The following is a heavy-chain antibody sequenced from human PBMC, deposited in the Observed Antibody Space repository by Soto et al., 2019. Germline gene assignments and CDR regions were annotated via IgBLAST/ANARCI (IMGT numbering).Heavy chain of an antibody. D-gene: IGHD5-18*01. CDR3: ARARADTAIPKWFDP. Sequence: PGGSLRLSCAASGFTFSSYSMNWVRQAPGKGLEWVSYISSSSSTIYYADSVKGRFTISRDNAKNSLYLQMNSLRDEDTAVYYCARARADTAIPKWFDPWGQGTLVPVSP. V-gene: IGHV3-48*02. J-gene: IGHJ5*02. CDR1: GFTFSSYS. CDR2: ISSSSSTI.